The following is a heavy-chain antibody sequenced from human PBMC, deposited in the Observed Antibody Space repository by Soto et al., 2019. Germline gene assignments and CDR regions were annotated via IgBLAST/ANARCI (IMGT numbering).Heavy chain of an antibody. J-gene: IGHJ4*02. CDR2: ISGGGNDR. V-gene: IGHV3-23*01. CDR3: ARSLFMVAPDSETFDN. D-gene: IGHD3-22*01. Sequence: GGSMRLSCAAAGFPFSSYAMSWGRQTPEGGLEWVAAISGGGNDRYYADFVQGRFTFSRDKSRNILYLHMNSLRADDTAMYFCARSLFMVAPDSETFDNWGQGTLVTVSS. CDR1: GFPFSSYA.